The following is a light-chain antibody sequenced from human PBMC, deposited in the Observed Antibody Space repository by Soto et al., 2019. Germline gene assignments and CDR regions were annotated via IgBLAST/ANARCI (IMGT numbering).Light chain of an antibody. CDR3: QQYRATPFT. Sequence: DIVMTQSPDSLAVSLGERATINCKSSQSVLFSSNNKNYLSWYQQKPGHPPKLLIYWASTRESGVPDRFSGSGSGTDFTLTISSLQAEDVAVYYCQQYRATPFTFGQGTKLEIK. CDR2: WAS. J-gene: IGKJ2*01. CDR1: QSVLFSSNNKNY. V-gene: IGKV4-1*01.